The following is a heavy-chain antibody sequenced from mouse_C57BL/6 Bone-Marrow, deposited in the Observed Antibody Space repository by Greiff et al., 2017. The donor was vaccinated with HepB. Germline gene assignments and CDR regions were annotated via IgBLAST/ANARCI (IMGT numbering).Heavy chain of an antibody. CDR1: GYAFSSYW. D-gene: IGHD1-1*01. J-gene: IGHJ4*01. CDR2: IYPGDGDT. CDR3: ARLYTTVVAHYYAMGC. V-gene: IGHV1-80*01. Sequence: QVQLQQSGAELVKPGASVKISCKASGYAFSSYWMNWVKQRPGKGLEWIGQIYPGDGDTNYNGKFKGKATLTADKSSSTAYMELNSLTSEDSAVYYCARLYTTVVAHYYAMGCWGQGTSVTVSS.